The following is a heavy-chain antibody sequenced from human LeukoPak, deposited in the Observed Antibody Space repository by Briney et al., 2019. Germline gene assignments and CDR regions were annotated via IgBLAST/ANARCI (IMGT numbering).Heavy chain of an antibody. Sequence: GGSLRLSCAASGLTFSSFGMHWVRQAPGKGLEWVAVTSFDGGNKHYADSVKGRFTISRDNSKNTLYLQMNTLRVEDTAVYYCARNQEIDYYDSSGFYWGVEYWGQGTLVTVSS. V-gene: IGHV3-30*03. CDR3: ARNQEIDYYDSSGFYWGVEY. J-gene: IGHJ4*02. CDR2: TSFDGGNK. D-gene: IGHD3-22*01. CDR1: GLTFSSFG.